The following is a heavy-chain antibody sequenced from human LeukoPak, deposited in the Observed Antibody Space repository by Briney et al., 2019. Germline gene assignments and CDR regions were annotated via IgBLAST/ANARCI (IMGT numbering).Heavy chain of an antibody. V-gene: IGHV3-7*01. D-gene: IGHD1-1*01. CDR3: ARDNDTTGTTCDY. CDR2: IKEDGSEK. CDR1: GFTFSSYW. Sequence: GGSLRLSCAASGFTFSSYWMSWVRQAPGKGLEWVANIKEDGSEKHYVDSVKGRFTISRDNAKNSLYLQMNSLRAEDTAVYYCARDNDTTGTTCDYWGQGTLVTVSS. J-gene: IGHJ4*02.